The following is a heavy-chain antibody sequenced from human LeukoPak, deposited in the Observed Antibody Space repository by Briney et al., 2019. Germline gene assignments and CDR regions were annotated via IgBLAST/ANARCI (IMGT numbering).Heavy chain of an antibody. CDR1: GFTFSSYW. CDR3: AKTGGPWD. J-gene: IGHJ4*02. D-gene: IGHD7-27*01. Sequence: GGSLRLSCAASGFTFSSYWMSWVRQAPGEGLEWVSVIYRDGSTYYADSVKGRFTISRDNSKNTLYLQMNSLRAEDTAVYYCAKTGGPWDWGQGALVTVSS. V-gene: IGHV3-53*01. CDR2: IYRDGST.